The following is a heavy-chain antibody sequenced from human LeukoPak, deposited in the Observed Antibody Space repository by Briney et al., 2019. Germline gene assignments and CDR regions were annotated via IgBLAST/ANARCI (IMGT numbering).Heavy chain of an antibody. V-gene: IGHV3-33*06. Sequence: PGGSLRLSCVASGFTLKTYGMHWVRQVPGKGLEWVAVIWYDGGNIYYADSVKGRFIISRDNSKNTLYLQMNSLRAEDTAVYYCAKAEGYCSGAWCFRWFDWWGQGTLVTVSS. CDR1: GFTLKTYG. J-gene: IGHJ4*02. CDR2: IWYDGGNI. D-gene: IGHD2-15*01. CDR3: AKAEGYCSGAWCFRWFDW.